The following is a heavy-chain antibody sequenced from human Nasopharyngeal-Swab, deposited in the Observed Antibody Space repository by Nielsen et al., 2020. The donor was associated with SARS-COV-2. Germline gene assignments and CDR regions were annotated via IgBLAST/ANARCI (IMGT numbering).Heavy chain of an antibody. CDR3: ARDPYYDLNYFDY. CDR2: ISSSSSYI. D-gene: IGHD3-3*01. V-gene: IGHV3-21*01. J-gene: IGHJ4*02. CDR1: GFTFSSYS. Sequence: GGSLRLSCAASGFTFSSYSMNWVRQAPGKGLEWVSSISSSSSYIYYADSVKGRFTISRDNAKNSLYLQMNSLRAEDTAVYYCARDPYYDLNYFDYWGQGTLVTVSS.